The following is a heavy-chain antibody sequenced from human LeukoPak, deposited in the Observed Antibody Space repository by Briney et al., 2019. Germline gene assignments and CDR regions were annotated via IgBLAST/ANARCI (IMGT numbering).Heavy chain of an antibody. J-gene: IGHJ6*03. V-gene: IGHV4-4*02. Sequence: KPSETLSLTCAVSGGSISSSNWWSWVRQPPGKGLEWIGEIYHSGSTNYNPSLKSRVTISVDKSKNQFSLKLSSVTAADTAVYYCARDPRLYSGSYYYYYYMDIWGKGTTVTVSS. D-gene: IGHD1-26*01. CDR3: ARDPRLYSGSYYYYYYMDI. CDR1: GGSISSSNW. CDR2: IYHSGST.